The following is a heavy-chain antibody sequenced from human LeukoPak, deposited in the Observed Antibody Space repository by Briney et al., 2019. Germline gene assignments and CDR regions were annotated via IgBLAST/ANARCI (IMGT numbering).Heavy chain of an antibody. Sequence: GGSLRLSCAASGFTVSSNYMSWVRQAPGKGLEWVSVIYSGGSTYYADSVKGRFTISRDNSKNTLYLQMNSLRAEDTAVYYCASLWFGELLDAFDIWGQGTMVTVSS. J-gene: IGHJ3*02. V-gene: IGHV3-53*01. CDR3: ASLWFGELLDAFDI. D-gene: IGHD3-10*01. CDR1: GFTVSSNY. CDR2: IYSGGST.